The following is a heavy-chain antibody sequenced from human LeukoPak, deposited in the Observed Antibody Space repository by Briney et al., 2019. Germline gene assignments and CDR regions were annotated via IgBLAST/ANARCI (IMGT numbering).Heavy chain of an antibody. Sequence: GGSLRLSCAASGFTFSSYAMSWVRQAPGKGLEWVSAISGSGGSTYYADSVKGRFTISRDNSKNTLYLQMNSLRAEDTAIYYCATYRQVLSPFESWGQGTLVTVSS. V-gene: IGHV3-23*01. J-gene: IGHJ4*02. CDR3: ATYRQVLSPFES. CDR2: ISGSGGST. CDR1: GFTFSSYA. D-gene: IGHD2-8*02.